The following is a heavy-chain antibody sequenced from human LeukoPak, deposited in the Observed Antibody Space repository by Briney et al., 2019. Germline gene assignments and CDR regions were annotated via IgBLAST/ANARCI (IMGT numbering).Heavy chain of an antibody. Sequence: GGSLRLSCAASGFTFSSYAMNWVRQAPGKGLEWVAVIWYDGSNKYYADSVKGRFTISRDNSKNTLYLQMNSLRAEDTAVYYCARGSSWLDYWGQGTLVTVSS. J-gene: IGHJ4*02. CDR2: IWYDGSNK. CDR3: ARGSSWLDY. D-gene: IGHD6-13*01. V-gene: IGHV3-33*08. CDR1: GFTFSSYA.